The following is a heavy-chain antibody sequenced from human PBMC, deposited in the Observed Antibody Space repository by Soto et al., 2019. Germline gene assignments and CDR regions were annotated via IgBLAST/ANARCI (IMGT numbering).Heavy chain of an antibody. V-gene: IGHV3-23*01. CDR3: GRLEGLATISYYFDY. CDR1: GFSFSSYA. J-gene: IGHJ4*02. CDR2: ISITGGTT. D-gene: IGHD1-1*01. Sequence: PGGSLRLSCAASGFSFSSYAMHWVRQAPGKGLEWVSAISITGGTTFSSDSVKGRFTISRDNSKNIFFLEMSDLRAEDTAVYYCGRLEGLATISYYFDYWGQGALVTVSS.